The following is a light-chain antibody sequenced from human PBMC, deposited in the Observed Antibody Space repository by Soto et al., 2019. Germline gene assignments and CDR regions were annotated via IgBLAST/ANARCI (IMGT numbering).Light chain of an antibody. Sequence: QAVVTQPSSLSASPGASASLTCTLRSGINVGTYRIFWYQQKPGSPPQYLLMYRSDSDKRQGSGVPSRFSGSKDDSANAGILLISGLQSEDEADYYCMIWHTSAWVFGGGTKLTVL. V-gene: IGLV5-45*03. CDR2: YRSDSDK. J-gene: IGLJ3*02. CDR3: MIWHTSAWV. CDR1: SGINVGTYR.